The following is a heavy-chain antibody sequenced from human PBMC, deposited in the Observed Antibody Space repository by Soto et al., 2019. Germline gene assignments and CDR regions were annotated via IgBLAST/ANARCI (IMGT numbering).Heavy chain of an antibody. V-gene: IGHV1-2*04. CDR2: INPNSGGT. CDR1: GYTFTGYY. Sequence: ASVKVSCKASGYTFTGYYMHWVRQAPGQGLEWMGWINPNSGGTNYAQKFQGWVTMTRDTSISTAYMELSRLRSDDTAVYYCARDPGYYYGMDVWGQRNTVTVCS. J-gene: IGHJ6*02. CDR3: ARDPGYYYGMDV.